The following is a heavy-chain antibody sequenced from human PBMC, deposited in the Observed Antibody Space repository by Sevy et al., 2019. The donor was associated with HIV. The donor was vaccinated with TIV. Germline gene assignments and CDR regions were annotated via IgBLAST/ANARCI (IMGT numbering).Heavy chain of an antibody. CDR2: INSDSDTM. V-gene: IGHV3-48*02. Sequence: GGSLRLSCATSGFTFNIYALSWVRQAPGKGLEWILYINSDSDTMYYGDSVKGRFTISRDNAKNSLYLQMNSLRDEDTAVYYCARERGTYYDTSGYPYLLEAGFDYWGQGTLVTVSS. D-gene: IGHD3-22*01. J-gene: IGHJ4*02. CDR3: ARERGTYYDTSGYPYLLEAGFDY. CDR1: GFTFNIYA.